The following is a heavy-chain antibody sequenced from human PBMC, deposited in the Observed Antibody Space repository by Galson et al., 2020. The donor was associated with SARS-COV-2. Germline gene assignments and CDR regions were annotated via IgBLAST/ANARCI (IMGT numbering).Heavy chain of an antibody. CDR2: IYHSGST. D-gene: IGHD3-22*01. J-gene: IGHJ4*02. Sequence: MTSETLSLTCAVSGGSISSGGYSWSWIRQPPGKGLEWIGYIYHSGSTYYNPSLKSRVTISVDRSKNQFSLKLSSVTAADTAVYYCARYNYYDSSGYYFDYWGQGTLVTISS. CDR3: ARYNYYDSSGYYFDY. V-gene: IGHV4-30-2*01. CDR1: GGSISSGGYS.